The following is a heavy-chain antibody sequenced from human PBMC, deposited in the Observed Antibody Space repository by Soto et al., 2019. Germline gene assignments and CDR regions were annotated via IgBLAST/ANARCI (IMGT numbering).Heavy chain of an antibody. CDR3: TRERGGAYFDY. D-gene: IGHD6-25*01. V-gene: IGHV3-21*01. CDR2: ITSSGGNI. CDR1: GFTFSPYT. J-gene: IGHJ4*02. Sequence: EVQLVESGGVLVKPGGSLRLSCAASGFTFSPYTMNWVRQTPGRGLEWVSSITSSGGNIYYADSVKGRFTISRDNAKNSLLLQMSSLTAEDTAVYYCTRERGGAYFDYWGQGTLVTVSS.